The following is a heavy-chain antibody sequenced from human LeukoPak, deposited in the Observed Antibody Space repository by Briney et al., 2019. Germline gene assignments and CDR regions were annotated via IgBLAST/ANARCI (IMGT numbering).Heavy chain of an antibody. CDR1: GGSISSGGYY. CDR3: ATWRRDGYNFLR. J-gene: IGHJ4*02. V-gene: IGHV4-39*01. CDR2: IYYSGST. Sequence: SETLSLTCTVSGGSISSGGYYWGWIRQPPGKGLEWIGSIYYSGSTYYNPSLKSRVTISVDTSKSQFSLKLSSVTAADTAVYYCATWRRDGYNFLRWGQGTLVTVSS. D-gene: IGHD5-24*01.